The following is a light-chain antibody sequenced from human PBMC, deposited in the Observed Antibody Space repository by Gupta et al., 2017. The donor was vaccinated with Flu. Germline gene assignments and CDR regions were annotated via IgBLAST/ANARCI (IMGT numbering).Light chain of an antibody. CDR2: YAS. Sequence: PATLSLSPGERVTLSCRASQATANYLAWYQQKPGQAPRLLIYYASKRATGIPARFSGSGPGTEFTLTISSLEPEDFAIYYCQQSSNWPITFGQGTRLDIK. V-gene: IGKV3D-11*01. CDR3: QQSSNWPIT. J-gene: IGKJ5*01. CDR1: QATANY.